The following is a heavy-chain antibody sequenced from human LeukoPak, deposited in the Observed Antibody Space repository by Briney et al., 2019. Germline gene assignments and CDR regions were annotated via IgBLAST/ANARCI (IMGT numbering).Heavy chain of an antibody. CDR2: IYSGGST. Sequence: PGGSLRLSCAASGFTFSSDAMSWVRQAPGKGLEWVSLIYSGGSTYYADPVKGRFTISRDNSKNTLYLQMNSLRAEDTAVYYCARGASSSRIGFYWGQGTLVTVSS. J-gene: IGHJ4*02. V-gene: IGHV3-66*01. CDR1: GFTFSSDA. CDR3: ARGASSSRIGFY. D-gene: IGHD6-13*01.